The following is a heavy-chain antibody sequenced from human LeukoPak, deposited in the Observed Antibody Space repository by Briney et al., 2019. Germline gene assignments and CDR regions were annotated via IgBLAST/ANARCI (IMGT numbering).Heavy chain of an antibody. Sequence: GGSLRLSCAASGFSFSSYWMHWVRQAPGKGLVWVSRISIDASSTNYADSVKGRFTISRDNAKNTLYLQMNSLRAEDTAVYYCAMLAKMATIDDFDYWGQGTLVTVSS. CDR1: GFSFSSYW. J-gene: IGHJ4*02. V-gene: IGHV3-74*01. CDR2: ISIDASST. D-gene: IGHD5-24*01. CDR3: AMLAKMATIDDFDY.